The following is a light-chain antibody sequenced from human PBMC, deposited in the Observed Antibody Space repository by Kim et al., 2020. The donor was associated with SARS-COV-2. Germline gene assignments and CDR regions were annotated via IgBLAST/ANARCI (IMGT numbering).Light chain of an antibody. CDR2: SKN. J-gene: IGLJ1*01. CDR1: RPNSGRNQ. Sequence: GHRSTISYPGSRPNSGRNQVNWHKWPPGTATKLLNYSKNHRPSGVPDRFSGSKSGTSASLAISGLQSEDEADYYCAAWDDSLNGRVFGTGTKVTVL. CDR3: AAWDDSLNGRV. V-gene: IGLV1-44*01.